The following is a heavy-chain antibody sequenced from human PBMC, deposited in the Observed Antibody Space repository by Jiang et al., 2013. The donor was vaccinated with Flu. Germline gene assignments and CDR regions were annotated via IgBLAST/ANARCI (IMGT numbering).Heavy chain of an antibody. D-gene: IGHD1-14*01. Sequence: QLLESGGGVVQPGRSLRLSCAASGFTFSSYGMHWVRQAPGKGLEWVAVIWYDGSNKYYADSVKGRFTISRDNSKNTLYLQMNSLRAEDTAVYYCARQPGTTGGGVDYWGQGTLVTVSS. J-gene: IGHJ4*02. CDR1: GFTFSSYG. CDR2: IWYDGSNK. CDR3: ARQPGTTGGGVDY. V-gene: IGHV3-33*01.